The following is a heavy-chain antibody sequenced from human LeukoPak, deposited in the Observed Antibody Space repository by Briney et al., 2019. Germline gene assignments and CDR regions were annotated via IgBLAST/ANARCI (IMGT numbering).Heavy chain of an antibody. CDR1: GYTFTSYG. CDR3: ARAPSYCGGDCYFSTYNWLDP. Sequence: ASVKVSCKASGYTFTSYGISWVRQAPGQGLEWMGWINPNSGGTIYAQKFQGRVTMTRDTSISTVYMELSRLTSDDTAVYYCARAPSYCGGDCYFSTYNWLDPWGQGTLVTVSS. CDR2: INPNSGGT. D-gene: IGHD2-21*02. V-gene: IGHV1-2*02. J-gene: IGHJ5*02.